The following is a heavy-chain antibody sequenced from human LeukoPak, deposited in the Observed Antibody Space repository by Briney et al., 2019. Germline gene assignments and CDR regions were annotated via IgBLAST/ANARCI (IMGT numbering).Heavy chain of an antibody. V-gene: IGHV4-59*01. CDR2: ISYSGST. D-gene: IGHD2-8*01. Sequence: PSETLSLTCAVSGGSINNYYWIWIRQPPGKGLEWIGHISYSGSTNYNPSLKSRVTMSVDTSKNQFSLKVTSVTAADTAVYYSARGHNGVVGWFAPWGRGTLVTVSS. CDR3: ARGHNGVVGWFAP. J-gene: IGHJ5*02. CDR1: GGSINNYY.